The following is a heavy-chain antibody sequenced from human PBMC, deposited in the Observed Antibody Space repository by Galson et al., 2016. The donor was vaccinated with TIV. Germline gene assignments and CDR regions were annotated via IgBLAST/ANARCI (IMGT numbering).Heavy chain of an antibody. CDR3: AKGMAIFGVIPPWGGMDV. Sequence: SLRLSCAASGFTFSTYVMHWVRQAPGKGLEWVAFVRSDGSHKNYADSLKGRFTISRDNSKYTLYLQMNSLRAEDTAVYYCAKGMAIFGVIPPWGGMDVWGQGTTVTVSS. CDR2: VRSDGSHK. J-gene: IGHJ6*02. CDR1: GFTFSTYV. D-gene: IGHD3-3*01. V-gene: IGHV3-30*02.